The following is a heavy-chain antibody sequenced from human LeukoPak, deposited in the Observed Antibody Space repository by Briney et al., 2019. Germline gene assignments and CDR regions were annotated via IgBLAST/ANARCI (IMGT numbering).Heavy chain of an antibody. J-gene: IGHJ4*02. CDR1: GFTIRTHA. D-gene: IGHD3-10*01. CDR2: ISYDGSVK. V-gene: IGHV3-30*04. CDR3: ARDLSENYSADY. Sequence: GGSLRLSCAASGFTIRTHAMHWVRQAPGKGLEWVTFISYDGSVKYYIDSVKGRFTISRDNSKNTLYLQMNSLRAEDTSLYYCARDLSENYSADYWGQGTLVTVSS.